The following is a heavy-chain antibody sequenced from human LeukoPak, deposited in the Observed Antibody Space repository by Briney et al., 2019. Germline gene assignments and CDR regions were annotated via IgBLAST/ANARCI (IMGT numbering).Heavy chain of an antibody. J-gene: IGHJ4*02. CDR1: GFTFSSYG. V-gene: IGHV3-33*06. CDR2: IWYDGSNK. CDR3: AKGGRYFDWSTGDY. D-gene: IGHD3-9*01. Sequence: GGSLRLSCAASGFTFSSYGMHWVRQDPGKGLEWVAVIWYDGSNKYYADSVKGRFTISRDNSKNTLYLQMNSLRAEDTAVYYCAKGGRYFDWSTGDYWGQGTLVTVSS.